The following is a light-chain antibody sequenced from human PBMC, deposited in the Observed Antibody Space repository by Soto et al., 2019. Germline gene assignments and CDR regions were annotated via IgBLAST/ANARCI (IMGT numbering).Light chain of an antibody. CDR3: QQRSNWPLT. CDR2: DAS. Sequence: VMTQAPATLSVSPGERATLSCRASQSVSSYLAWYQQKPGQAPRLLIYDASNRATGIPARFSGSGSGTDFTLTISSLEPEDFAVYYCQQRSNWPLTFGGGTKVDIK. CDR1: QSVSSY. V-gene: IGKV3-11*01. J-gene: IGKJ4*01.